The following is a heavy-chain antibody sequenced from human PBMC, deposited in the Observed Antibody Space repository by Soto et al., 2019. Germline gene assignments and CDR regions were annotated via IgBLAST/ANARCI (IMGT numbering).Heavy chain of an antibody. D-gene: IGHD1-7*01. J-gene: IGHJ4*02. V-gene: IGHV4-4*07. CDR3: ARVSGENWTYEAY. CDR1: GDSISSYS. CDR2: VSPSGHT. Sequence: SETLSLTCAVSGDSISSYSWKWIRQTAGRGLEGIGRVSPSGHTQYRSSFETRVTISVDMSTNQFFLELRYVTAADTAVHYCARVSGENWTYEAYWGQATQVTVSS.